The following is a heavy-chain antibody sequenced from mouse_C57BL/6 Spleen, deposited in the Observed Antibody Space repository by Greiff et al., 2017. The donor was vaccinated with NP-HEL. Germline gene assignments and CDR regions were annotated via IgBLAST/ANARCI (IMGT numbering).Heavy chain of an antibody. CDR1: GYTFTSYW. J-gene: IGHJ4*01. CDR2: IDPSDSYT. D-gene: IGHD3-2*02. Sequence: VQLQQSGAELVMPGASVKLSCKASGYTFTSYWMHWVKQRPGQGLEWIGEIDPSDSYTNYNQKFKGKSTLTVDKSSSTAYMQLSSLTSEDSAVDYCARRAQAFMDYWGQRTSVTVSS. V-gene: IGHV1-69*01. CDR3: ARRAQAFMDY.